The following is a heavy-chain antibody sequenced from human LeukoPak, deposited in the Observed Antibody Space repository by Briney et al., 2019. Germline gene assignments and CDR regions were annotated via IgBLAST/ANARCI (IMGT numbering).Heavy chain of an antibody. V-gene: IGHV3-23*01. CDR2: ISGSGGGT. J-gene: IGHJ4*02. CDR3: AKDLEGSESWYFDY. CDR1: GFTFSSYA. D-gene: IGHD1-1*01. Sequence: GGSLRLSCAASGFTFSSYAMSWVRQAPGKGLEWVSAISGSGGGTYYADSVKGRFTISRDNSKNTLYLQMNSLRAEDTAVYYCAKDLEGSESWYFDYWGQGTLVTVSS.